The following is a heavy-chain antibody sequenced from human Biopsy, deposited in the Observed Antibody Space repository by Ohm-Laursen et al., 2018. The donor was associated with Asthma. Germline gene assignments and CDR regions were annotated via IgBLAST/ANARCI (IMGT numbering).Heavy chain of an antibody. Sequence: SLRLSCAASGFTFSGYTMNWVRQAPGKGLEWVSSITSSSSYIFYADSVKGRFTISRDNPRNSLYLQMNSLRAEDTAVYYCAREGVAGTHIEDWGQGTLVTVSS. J-gene: IGHJ4*02. CDR2: ITSSSSYI. CDR1: GFTFSGYT. CDR3: AREGVAGTHIED. D-gene: IGHD6-19*01. V-gene: IGHV3-21*01.